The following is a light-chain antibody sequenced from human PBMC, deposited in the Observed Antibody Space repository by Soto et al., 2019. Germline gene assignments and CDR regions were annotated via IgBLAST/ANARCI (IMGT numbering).Light chain of an antibody. CDR2: DNI. CDR1: SSNIGSDF. Sequence: QSVLTQPPSVSAAPGQKVTISCSGSSSNIGSDFVSWYQHLPGSAPKLLIYDNIERPSGIPDRFSGSKSGTSATLGITGLQTGDEADYYCGTWDSSLSAGVFGGGTKLTVL. V-gene: IGLV1-51*01. CDR3: GTWDSSLSAGV. J-gene: IGLJ3*02.